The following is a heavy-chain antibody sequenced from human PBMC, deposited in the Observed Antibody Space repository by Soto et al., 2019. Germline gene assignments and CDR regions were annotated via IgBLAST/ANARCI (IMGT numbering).Heavy chain of an antibody. CDR2: ISGSGATT. Sequence: EVQLLESGGGLVQPGGSLRLSCATAGFTFSNCAMSWVRQAPGRGLEWVSAISGSGATTYYADSVTGRSTISRANSKNALYVQMNSLRAEATAVYYCAKHIKYSSSSPDYWGQGTLVTVSA. J-gene: IGHJ4*02. CDR3: AKHIKYSSSSPDY. V-gene: IGHV3-23*01. CDR1: GFTFSNCA. D-gene: IGHD6-6*01.